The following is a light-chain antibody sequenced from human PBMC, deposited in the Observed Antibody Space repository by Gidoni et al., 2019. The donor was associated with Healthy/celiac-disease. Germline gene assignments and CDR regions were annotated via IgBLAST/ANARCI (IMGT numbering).Light chain of an antibody. CDR3: QQYNSYSPT. V-gene: IGKV1-5*03. CDR2: KAS. CDR1: QSIRSW. J-gene: IGKJ2*01. Sequence: DIQMTQSPSTLSASVGDRVTITCRASQSIRSWLAWYQKKPGKATQLMIYKASSLESVLPSRCSGSGSGTEFTLTISSLQHDDFATYYCQQYNSYSPTFGQGTKLEIK.